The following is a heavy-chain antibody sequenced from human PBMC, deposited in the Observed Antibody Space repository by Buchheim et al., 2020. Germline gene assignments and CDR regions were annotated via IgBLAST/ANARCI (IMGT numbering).Heavy chain of an antibody. J-gene: IGHJ4*02. CDR3: VRDMYGSGDY. CDR1: GFPFSIYW. Sequence: EVQLVESGGGLVQPGGSLRLSCSAPGFPFSIYWMHWVRQAPGKGLAWVSHINREGTTTNYADSVRGRFNLSRDHGKQTLYLQMNNLRAEDTAVYYCVRDMYGSGDYWGQGTL. D-gene: IGHD3-10*01. CDR2: INREGTTT. V-gene: IGHV3-74*01.